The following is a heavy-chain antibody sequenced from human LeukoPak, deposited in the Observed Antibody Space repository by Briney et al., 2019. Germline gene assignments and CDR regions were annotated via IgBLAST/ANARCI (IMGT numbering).Heavy chain of an antibody. J-gene: IGHJ6*04. CDR2: ISYDGSNK. V-gene: IGHV3-30-3*01. D-gene: IGHD3-3*01. CDR3: ARDPSVRFLEWFHGLDV. Sequence: PGGSLRLSCAASGFTFSSYAMHWVRQAPGKGLEWVAVISYDGSNKYYADSVKGRFTISRDNSKNTLYLQMNSLRAEDTAVYYCARDPSVRFLEWFHGLDVWGKGTTVTVSS. CDR1: GFTFSSYA.